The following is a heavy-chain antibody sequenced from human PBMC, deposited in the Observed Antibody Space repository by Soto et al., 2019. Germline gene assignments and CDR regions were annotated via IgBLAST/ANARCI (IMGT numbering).Heavy chain of an antibody. CDR2: VNAGNGNT. J-gene: IGHJ6*02. CDR3: ARGGSTGWLGGYYYHGMDV. V-gene: IGHV1-3*01. Sequence: QVQLVQSGAEVKKPGASVTLSCTASGYTFTNYVIHWVRQAPGQRLEWVGWVNAGNGNTQYSQSFQGKVTITRDTSGSTAYMGLSSLTSEDTAVYYCARGGSTGWLGGYYYHGMDVWGQGTTVTVSS. D-gene: IGHD2-2*01. CDR1: GYTFTNYV.